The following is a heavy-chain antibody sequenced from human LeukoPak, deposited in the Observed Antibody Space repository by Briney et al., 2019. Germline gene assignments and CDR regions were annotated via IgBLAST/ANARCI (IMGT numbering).Heavy chain of an antibody. V-gene: IGHV4-59*08. CDR2: ISSAGVT. Sequence: SETLSLTCTVSGDSKSTYSWNWIRQPPGKGLEWIGCISSAGVTKYNPSLKSRITFSLDTSRNQFSLKLTSVTAADTAVYYCARRVVEALAPSVTNWFDPWGQGTLVLVSS. D-gene: IGHD5-12*01. CDR3: ARRVVEALAPSVTNWFDP. J-gene: IGHJ5*02. CDR1: GDSKSTYS.